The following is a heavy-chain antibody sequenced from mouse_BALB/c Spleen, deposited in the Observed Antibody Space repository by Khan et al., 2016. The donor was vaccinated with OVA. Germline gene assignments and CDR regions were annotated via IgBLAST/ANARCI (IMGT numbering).Heavy chain of an antibody. D-gene: IGHD4-1*01. CDR2: ISSGGDYT. CDR3: ADHLTGSFA. V-gene: IGHV5-6*01. Sequence: EVQLVESWGDLVKPGGSLKLSCAASGFTFSSYSMSWVRQTPDKRLEWVASISSGGDYTYYPDSVKGRFTISRDNAKNTLYLQMSDLKSEDTAMYYCADHLTGSFAWGQGTLVTVSA. J-gene: IGHJ3*01. CDR1: GFTFSSYS.